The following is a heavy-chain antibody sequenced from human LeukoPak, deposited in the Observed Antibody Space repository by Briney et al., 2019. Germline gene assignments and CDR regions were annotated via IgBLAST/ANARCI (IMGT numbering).Heavy chain of an antibody. D-gene: IGHD4-17*01. J-gene: IGHJ4*02. CDR2: AHYSGFT. V-gene: IGHV4-59*01. Sequence: PSETLSLTCTVSGGSISSYYWTWIRQPPGKGLEWIGYAHYSGFTNYSPSLKSRVTISVDKSRDRFSLNLRSVNAADTALYFCARGLSSDYGDPYYLDYWGQGILVAVSS. CDR1: GGSISSYY. CDR3: ARGLSSDYGDPYYLDY.